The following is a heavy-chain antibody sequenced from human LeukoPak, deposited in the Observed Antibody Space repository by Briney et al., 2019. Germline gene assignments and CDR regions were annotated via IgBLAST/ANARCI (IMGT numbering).Heavy chain of an antibody. Sequence: GGSLRLSCAASGFTFSSYAMHWVRQAPGKGLEWVAVISYDGSNKYYADSVKGRFTISRDNSKNTLYLQMNSLRAEDTAVYYCAKDKGSTSYTGAFDIWGQGTMVTVSS. CDR2: ISYDGSNK. CDR1: GFTFSSYA. V-gene: IGHV3-30-3*01. CDR3: AKDKGSTSYTGAFDI. D-gene: IGHD2-2*01. J-gene: IGHJ3*02.